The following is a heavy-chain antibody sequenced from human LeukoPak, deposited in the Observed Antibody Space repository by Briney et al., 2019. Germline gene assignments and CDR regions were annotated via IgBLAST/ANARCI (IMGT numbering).Heavy chain of an antibody. J-gene: IGHJ4*02. CDR1: GFTFSSYA. Sequence: GGSLRLSCAASGFTFSSYAMHWVRQAPGKGLEWVAVISYDGSNKYYADSVKGRFTISRDNSKNTLYLQMNSLRAEDTAVYYCAKVGGDWGQGTLVTVSS. V-gene: IGHV3-30*04. CDR2: ISYDGSNK. CDR3: AKVGGD.